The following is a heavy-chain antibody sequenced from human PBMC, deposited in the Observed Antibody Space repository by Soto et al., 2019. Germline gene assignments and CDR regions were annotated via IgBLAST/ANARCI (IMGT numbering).Heavy chain of an antibody. V-gene: IGHV3-30-3*01. J-gene: IGHJ3*01. CDR3: ARGEQWLVLSAFDV. CDR1: GFTFSSYA. Sequence: QVQLVESGGGVVQPGRSLRLSCAASGFTFSSYAMHWVRQAPGKGLEWVAVLSYDGSNRFYADSVRGRFTISRDNAKNTLYRQMNSLRTEDTAVYYCARGEQWLVLSAFDVWGQGTMVTVSS. CDR2: LSYDGSNR. D-gene: IGHD6-19*01.